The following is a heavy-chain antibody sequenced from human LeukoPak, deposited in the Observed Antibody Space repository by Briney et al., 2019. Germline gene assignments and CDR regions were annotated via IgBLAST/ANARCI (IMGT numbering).Heavy chain of an antibody. V-gene: IGHV3-30*02. J-gene: IGHJ4*02. D-gene: IGHD6-19*01. CDR3: AKATRYSSGWYAIDY. CDR1: GCPFITYG. Sequence: GGALRLSCAECGCPFITYGMLGFGRAPGRGRQGWELIRYDGSNKYYADSVKGRFTISRDNSKNTLYLQMNSLRAEDTAVYYCAKATRYSSGWYAIDYWGQGTLVTVSS. CDR2: IRYDGSNK.